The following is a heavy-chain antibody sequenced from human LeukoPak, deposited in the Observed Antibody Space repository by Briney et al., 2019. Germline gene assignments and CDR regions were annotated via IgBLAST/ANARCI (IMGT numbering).Heavy chain of an antibody. CDR1: GGTFSSYA. V-gene: IGHV1-69*04. CDR3: ARSDYCTNGVCYTPFDY. J-gene: IGHJ4*02. Sequence: SVKVSCKASGGTFSSYAISWVRQAPGQGLEWMGRIIPILGIANYAQKFQGRVTITADKSTSTAYMELSSLRSEDTAVYYCARSDYCTNGVCYTPFDYWGQGTLVTVYS. CDR2: IIPILGIA. D-gene: IGHD2-8*01.